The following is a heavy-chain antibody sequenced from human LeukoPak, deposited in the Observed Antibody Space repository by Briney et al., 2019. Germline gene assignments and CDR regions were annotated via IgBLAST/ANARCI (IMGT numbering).Heavy chain of an antibody. CDR3: AREGSGIYYYYYMDV. Sequence: SETLSLTCTVSGGSISSYYWSWIRQPPGKGLEWIGYIYYSGSTNYNPSLKSRVTISVDTSKNQFSLKLSSVTAADTAVYYCAREGSGIYYYYYMDVWGKGTTVTISS. CDR2: IYYSGST. D-gene: IGHD3-10*01. J-gene: IGHJ6*03. CDR1: GGSISSYY. V-gene: IGHV4-59*08.